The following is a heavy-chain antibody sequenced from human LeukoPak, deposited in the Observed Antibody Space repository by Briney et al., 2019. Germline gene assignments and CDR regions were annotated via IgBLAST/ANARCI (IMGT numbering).Heavy chain of an antibody. CDR2: IYHSGST. D-gene: IGHD3-10*01. Sequence: PSETLSLTCAVSGGSISSGGYSWSWIRQPPGKGLEWIGYIYHSGSTYYNPSLESRVTISVDRSKNQFSLKLSSVTAADTAVYYCARGDYYGSGSYLDAFDIWGQGTMVTVSS. J-gene: IGHJ3*02. V-gene: IGHV4-30-2*01. CDR3: ARGDYYGSGSYLDAFDI. CDR1: GGSISSGGYS.